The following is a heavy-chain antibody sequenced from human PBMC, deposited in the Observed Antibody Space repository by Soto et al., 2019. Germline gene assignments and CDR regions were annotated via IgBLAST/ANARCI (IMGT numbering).Heavy chain of an antibody. Sequence: ASVKVSCKVSGYTLTELSMHWVRQAPGKGLEWMGGFDPEDGETIYAQKFQGRVTMTEDTSTDTAYMELSSLRSEDTAVDYCATMVRGVIIFRFDYWGQGTLVTVSS. CDR3: ATMVRGVIIFRFDY. CDR1: GYTLTELS. V-gene: IGHV1-24*01. CDR2: FDPEDGET. J-gene: IGHJ4*02. D-gene: IGHD3-10*01.